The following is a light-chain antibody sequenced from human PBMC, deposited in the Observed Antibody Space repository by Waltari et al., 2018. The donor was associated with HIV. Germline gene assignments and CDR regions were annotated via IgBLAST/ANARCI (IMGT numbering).Light chain of an antibody. V-gene: IGLV2-11*01. CDR1: ASDIGYFAY. CDR3: CSYAGTYTYV. CDR2: GVF. Sequence: QSALTQPRSVSGSPGQSVTISRTGTASDIGYFAYVSWYQQYPGKAPKVILYGVFQRPSGVPDRFTASKSGITASLTISGLQDEDEADYYCCSYAGTYTYVFGSGTTVTVL. J-gene: IGLJ1*01.